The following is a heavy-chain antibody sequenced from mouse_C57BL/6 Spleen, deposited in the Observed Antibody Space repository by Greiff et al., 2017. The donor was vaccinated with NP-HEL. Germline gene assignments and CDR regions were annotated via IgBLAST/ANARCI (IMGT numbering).Heavy chain of an antibody. CDR1: GYAFSSSW. J-gene: IGHJ1*03. Sequence: VQLQQSGPELVKPGASVKISCKASGYAFSSSWMNWVKQRPGKGLEWIGRIYPGDGDTNYNGKVKGKATLTADKSSSTAYMQLSSLTSEVSAVYFCARLDWYFDVWGTGTTVTVSS. CDR3: ARLDWYFDV. CDR2: IYPGDGDT. V-gene: IGHV1-82*01.